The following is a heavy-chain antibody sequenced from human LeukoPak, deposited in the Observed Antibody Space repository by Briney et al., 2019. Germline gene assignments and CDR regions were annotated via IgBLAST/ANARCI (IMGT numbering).Heavy chain of an antibody. CDR3: AKDVGGRLGP. CDR1: GFTLSGAA. CDR2: ITRPGSST. Sequence: GGFLRLSCSASGFTLSGAASTWVRQAPGKGLEWVSTITRPGSSTYYSDSVKGRFTISRDSARNTLFLQMNGLRLDDSAIYYCAKDVGGRLGPWGQGALVTVSS. J-gene: IGHJ5*02. D-gene: IGHD1-26*01. V-gene: IGHV3-23*01.